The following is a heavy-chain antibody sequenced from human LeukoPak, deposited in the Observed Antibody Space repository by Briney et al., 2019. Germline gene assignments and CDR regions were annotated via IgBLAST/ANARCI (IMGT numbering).Heavy chain of an antibody. D-gene: IGHD2-2*01. Sequence: GASVKVSCKASGYTFISYDINWVRQASGQGVEWMGWMNPNSGDRGYAQKFQGRVTITRNTSIRTASMELSSPRSEDTAVYYCARDVGEYCSSMNCYASDHWGQGTLVTVSS. CDR2: MNPNSGDR. V-gene: IGHV1-8*03. J-gene: IGHJ4*02. CDR3: ARDVGEYCSSMNCYASDH. CDR1: GYTFISYD.